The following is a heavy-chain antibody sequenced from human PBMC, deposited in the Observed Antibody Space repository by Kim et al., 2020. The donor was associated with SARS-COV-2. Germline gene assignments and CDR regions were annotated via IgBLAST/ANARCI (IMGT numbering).Heavy chain of an antibody. V-gene: IGHV4-59*13. CDR3: ASGTRLWYFDL. Sequence: SETLSLTCTVSGGSISSFYWSWIRQPPGKGLEWIGYIYYSGSTNYNTSLKTRVTISVDTSKNQFSLKLSSVTASDTAVYYCASGTRLWYFDLWGRGTLVTVSS. J-gene: IGHJ2*01. CDR2: IYYSGST. CDR1: GGSISSFY.